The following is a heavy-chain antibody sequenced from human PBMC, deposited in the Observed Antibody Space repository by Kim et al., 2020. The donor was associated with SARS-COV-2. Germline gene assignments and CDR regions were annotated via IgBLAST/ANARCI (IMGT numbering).Heavy chain of an antibody. J-gene: IGHJ4*02. V-gene: IGHV3-9*01. CDR3: AKDIDLRGTMIVVGRGGFDY. Sequence: RFTISRDNAKNSLYLQMNSLRAEDTALYYCAKDIDLRGTMIVVGRGGFDYWGQGTLVTVSS. D-gene: IGHD3-22*01.